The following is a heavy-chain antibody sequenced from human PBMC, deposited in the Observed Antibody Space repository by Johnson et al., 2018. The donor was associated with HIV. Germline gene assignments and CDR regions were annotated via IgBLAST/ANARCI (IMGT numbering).Heavy chain of an antibody. J-gene: IGHJ3*02. CDR2: ISYDGSNK. Sequence: QMLLVESGGGVVQPGRSLRLSCAASGFRFSRYGMHWVRQAPGKGLEWVAVISYDGSNKYYAESVKGRFTISRDNSKTTLYLQMNSLRPEDTAVYFCAREPDYSTTSDAFDIWGQGTMVTVSS. CDR1: GFRFSRYG. CDR3: AREPDYSTTSDAFDI. V-gene: IGHV3-30*03. D-gene: IGHD4-11*01.